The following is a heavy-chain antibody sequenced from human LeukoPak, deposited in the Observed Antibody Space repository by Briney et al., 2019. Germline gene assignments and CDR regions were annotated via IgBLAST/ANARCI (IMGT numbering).Heavy chain of an antibody. V-gene: IGHV4-59*12. D-gene: IGHD6-6*01. CDR2: IYYSGST. CDR3: ARGQRRYSNSPFRYNWFDP. Sequence: PSETLSLTCTVSGGSMSPYHWGWIRQPPGKGLEWTGYIYYSGSTNYNPSLKSRVTISVDTSKNQFSLKLSSVTAADTAVYYCARGQRRYSNSPFRYNWFDPWGQGTLVTVSS. J-gene: IGHJ5*02. CDR1: GGSMSPYH.